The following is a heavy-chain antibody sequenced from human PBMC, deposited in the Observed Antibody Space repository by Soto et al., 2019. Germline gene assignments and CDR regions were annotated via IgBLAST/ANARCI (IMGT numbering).Heavy chain of an antibody. Sequence: EVQLVESGGGLVQPGGSLRLSCAASGFTFSDHYMDWVRQSPGKGREWVGRIRNGATSHTTVYAASVKGRFTISRDDSKNSVFLEMNSLKTEDTAVYYCATLERIVGGTWDYWGQGTLVTVSS. D-gene: IGHD1-26*01. CDR2: IRNGATSHTT. J-gene: IGHJ4*02. CDR1: GFTFSDHY. V-gene: IGHV3-72*01. CDR3: ATLERIVGGTWDY.